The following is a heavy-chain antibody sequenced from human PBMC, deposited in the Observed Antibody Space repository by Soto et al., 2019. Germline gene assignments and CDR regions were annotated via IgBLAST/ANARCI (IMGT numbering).Heavy chain of an antibody. D-gene: IGHD2-8*01. CDR1: GYTFTTYG. V-gene: IGHV1-18*01. CDR3: ARGGKYCTNGVCPFYGMDV. Sequence: GSSVKDSCKASGYTFTTYGISWVRQAPGQRLEWMGWISAYNGNTNYAQKLQGRVTMTTDTSTSTAYMELRSLRSDDTAVYYCARGGKYCTNGVCPFYGMDVWGQGTTVTV. CDR2: ISAYNGNT. J-gene: IGHJ6*02.